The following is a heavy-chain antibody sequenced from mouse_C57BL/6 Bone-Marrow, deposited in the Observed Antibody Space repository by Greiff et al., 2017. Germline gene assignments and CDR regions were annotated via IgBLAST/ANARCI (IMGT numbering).Heavy chain of an antibody. CDR2: INPSNGGN. D-gene: IGHD3-2*02. CDR1: GYTFTSYW. CDR3: ARGYSSGYVDYAMDY. Sequence: QVQLQQPGTELVKPGASVKLSCKASGYTFTSYWMHWVKQRPGQGLEWIGNINPSNGGNNYNEKFKSKATLTVDKSSSTAYMQLSSLTSEDSAVYYCARGYSSGYVDYAMDYWGQGTSVTVSS. J-gene: IGHJ4*01. V-gene: IGHV1-53*01.